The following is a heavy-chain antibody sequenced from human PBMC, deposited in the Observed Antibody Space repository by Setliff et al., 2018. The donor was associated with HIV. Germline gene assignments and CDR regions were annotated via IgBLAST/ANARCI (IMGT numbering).Heavy chain of an antibody. D-gene: IGHD1-26*01. CDR2: IYHSGNT. CDR3: ARIGEWELLKGRAFDI. Sequence: SETLSLTCAVSGYSISSGYYWGWIRQPPGKGLEWIGGIYHSGNTYYNPSLKSRVTISVDTSKNQFSLKLSSVTAADTAVYYCARIGEWELLKGRAFDIWGQGTMVTVSS. CDR1: GYSISSGYY. J-gene: IGHJ3*02. V-gene: IGHV4-38-2*01.